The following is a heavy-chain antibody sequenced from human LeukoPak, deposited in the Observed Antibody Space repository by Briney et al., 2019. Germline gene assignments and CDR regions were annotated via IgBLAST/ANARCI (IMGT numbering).Heavy chain of an antibody. Sequence: GGSLKLSCAASGISFSGSAMHWVRQASGKGLEWVARIRSKANNYATAYAASLKGRFSISRDDSMNTAYLYMNNLETEDTAIYYCTRQFDGVGYYPDYWGQGTLSPSPQ. CDR3: TRQFDGVGYYPDY. J-gene: IGHJ4*02. CDR1: GISFSGSA. CDR2: IRSKANNYAT. V-gene: IGHV3-73*01. D-gene: IGHD3-22*01.